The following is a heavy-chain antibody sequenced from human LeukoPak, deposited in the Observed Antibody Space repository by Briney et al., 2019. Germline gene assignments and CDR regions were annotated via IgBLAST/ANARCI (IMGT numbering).Heavy chain of an antibody. Sequence: ASVKVSCKASGYTFTGYYMHWVRQAPGQGLEWMGWINPNSGGTNYAQKFQGRVTMTRDTPISTAYMELSRLRSDDTAVYYCARDAHSIWSGPNYTPYYYYGMDVWGQGTTVTVSS. CDR3: ARDAHSIWSGPNYTPYYYYGMDV. CDR2: INPNSGGT. D-gene: IGHD3-3*01. V-gene: IGHV1-2*02. CDR1: GYTFTGYY. J-gene: IGHJ6*02.